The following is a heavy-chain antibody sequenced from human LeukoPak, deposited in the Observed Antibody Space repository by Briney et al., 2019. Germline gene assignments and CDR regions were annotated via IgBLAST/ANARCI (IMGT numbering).Heavy chain of an antibody. V-gene: IGHV3-33*01. CDR3: ARDHGPFGELSLCVDV. J-gene: IGHJ6*02. CDR2: IWYDGSNK. Sequence: PGRSLRLSCAASGFTFSSYGMHWVRQAPGKGLEWVAVIWYDGSNKYYADSGKGRFTISRDNSKNTLYLQMNSLRAEDTAVYYCARDHGPFGELSLCVDVWGQGTTVTVSS. D-gene: IGHD3-10*01. CDR1: GFTFSSYG.